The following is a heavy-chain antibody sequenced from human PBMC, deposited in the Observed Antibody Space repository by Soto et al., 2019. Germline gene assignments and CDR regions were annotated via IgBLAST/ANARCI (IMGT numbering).Heavy chain of an antibody. V-gene: IGHV4-31*03. CDR2: IYYSGST. CDR1: GASISSGGYY. J-gene: IGHJ5*02. D-gene: IGHD3-3*01. CDR3: ARGITVFGVVHRFDP. Sequence: PSETLSLTCTVSGASISSGGYYWSWLRHHPGKGLEWIGYIYYSGSTYYDPSLESRLTISVDTSKNQFSLRLNSVTAADTAVYYCARGITVFGVVHRFDPWGQGTLGT.